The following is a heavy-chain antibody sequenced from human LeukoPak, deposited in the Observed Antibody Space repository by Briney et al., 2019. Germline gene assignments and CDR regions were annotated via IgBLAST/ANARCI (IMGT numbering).Heavy chain of an antibody. CDR1: GFTFSSYA. CDR2: ISYDGSNK. CDR3: ARANIAAATGLDY. D-gene: IGHD6-13*01. Sequence: GGSLRLSCAASGFTFSSYAMHWVRQAPGKGLEWVAVISYDGSNKYYADSVKGRFTISRDNSKNTLYLQMNSLRAEDTAVYYCARANIAAATGLDYWGQGTLVTVSS. V-gene: IGHV3-30-3*01. J-gene: IGHJ4*02.